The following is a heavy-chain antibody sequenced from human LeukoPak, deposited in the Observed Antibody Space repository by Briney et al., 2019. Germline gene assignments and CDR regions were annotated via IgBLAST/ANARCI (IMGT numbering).Heavy chain of an antibody. CDR1: GGSISSYY. CDR2: IYYSGST. D-gene: IGHD6-6*01. V-gene: IGHV4-59*01. J-gene: IGHJ4*02. Sequence: SETLSLTCTVSGGSISSYYWSWIRQPPGKGLEWIGYIYYSGSTNYNPSLKSRVTISVDTSKNQFSLKLSSVTAADTAVYYCARDGRGASSSSEYFDYWGQGTLVTVSS. CDR3: ARDGRGASSSSEYFDY.